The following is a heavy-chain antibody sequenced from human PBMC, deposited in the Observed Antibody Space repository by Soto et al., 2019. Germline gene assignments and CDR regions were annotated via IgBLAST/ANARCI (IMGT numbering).Heavy chain of an antibody. D-gene: IGHD3-16*01. Sequence: PSETLSLTCAVYGGSFSGYYWSWIRQPPGKGLEWIGEINHSGSTNYNPSLKSRVTISVDTSKNQFSLKLSSVTAADTAVYYGARFGGWPVNYGGQGPLVTVSS. CDR1: GGSFSGYY. CDR3: ARFGGWPVNY. V-gene: IGHV4-34*01. CDR2: INHSGST. J-gene: IGHJ4*02.